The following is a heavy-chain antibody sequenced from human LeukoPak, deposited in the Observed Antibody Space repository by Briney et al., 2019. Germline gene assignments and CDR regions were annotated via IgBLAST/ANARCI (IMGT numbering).Heavy chain of an antibody. V-gene: IGHV3-30*18. D-gene: IGHD6-19*01. CDR2: ISYDGSHK. CDR3: AKDLGASVLGSGWPFDY. CDR1: GFSFRSYG. Sequence: SGGSLRLSCAASGFSFRSYGIHWVRQAPGKGLEWVAVISYDGSHKYYADSVKGRFTISRENSKNTLYLQMSSLRPEDTAVYYCAKDLGASVLGSGWPFDYWGQGTPVTVSS. J-gene: IGHJ4*02.